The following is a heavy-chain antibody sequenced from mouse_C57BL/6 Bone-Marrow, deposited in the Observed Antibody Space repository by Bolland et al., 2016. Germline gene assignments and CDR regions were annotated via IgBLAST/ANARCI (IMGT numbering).Heavy chain of an antibody. CDR3: ARSGLAY. Sequence: SGSTNYNEKFKSKATLTVDKSSSTAYMQLSSLTSEDSAVYYCARSGLAYWGQG. D-gene: IGHD1-3*01. V-gene: IGHV1-64*01. J-gene: IGHJ3*01. CDR2: SGST.